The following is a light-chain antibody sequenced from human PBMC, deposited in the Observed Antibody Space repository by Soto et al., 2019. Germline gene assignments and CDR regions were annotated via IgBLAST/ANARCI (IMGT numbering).Light chain of an antibody. CDR1: SSDLGAFHY. Sequence: QSALTQPRSVSASPGQSVTVSCTVASSDLGAFHYVSWYQQHPGKAPKNLIYDVTKRPSGVPDRFSGSKSGNTASLTISGVQPEDEADYYCCSCAAIYPYVLFGGGTKLTVL. CDR2: DVT. V-gene: IGLV2-11*01. CDR3: CSCAAIYPYVL. J-gene: IGLJ2*01.